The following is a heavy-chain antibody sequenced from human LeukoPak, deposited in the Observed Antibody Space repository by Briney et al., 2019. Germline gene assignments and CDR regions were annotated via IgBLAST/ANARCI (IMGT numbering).Heavy chain of an antibody. CDR1: GYSISSGYY. CDR3: ARVGYGGSYNPPLFDY. Sequence: SETLSLTCTVSGYSISSGYYWGWIRQPPGKGLEWIGSISHSGSTYYNPSLKSRVTISVDTSNNQFSLRLSSVTAADTAVYYCARVGYGGSYNPPLFDYWGQGTLVTVSS. V-gene: IGHV4-38-2*02. CDR2: ISHSGST. D-gene: IGHD1-26*01. J-gene: IGHJ4*02.